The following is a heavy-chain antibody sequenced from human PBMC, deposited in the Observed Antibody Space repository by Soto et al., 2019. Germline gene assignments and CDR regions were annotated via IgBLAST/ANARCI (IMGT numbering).Heavy chain of an antibody. Sequence: GGSLRLSCAASGFTFSSYSMNWVRQAPGKGLEWVSSISSSSSYIYYTDSVKGRFTISRDNAKNSLYLQMNSLRAEDTAVYYCARIGMVRGVISYYYYGMDVWGQGTTVTVSS. CDR2: ISSSSSYI. CDR1: GFTFSSYS. D-gene: IGHD3-10*01. V-gene: IGHV3-21*01. J-gene: IGHJ6*02. CDR3: ARIGMVRGVISYYYYGMDV.